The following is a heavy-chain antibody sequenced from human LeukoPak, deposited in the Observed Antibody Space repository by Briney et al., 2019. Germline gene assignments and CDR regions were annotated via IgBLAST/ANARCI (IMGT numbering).Heavy chain of an antibody. V-gene: IGHV4-39*07. CDR2: INHSGST. J-gene: IGHJ4*02. Sequence: SETLSLTCTVSGGSISSSSYYWSWIRQPPGKGLEWIGEINHSGSTNYNPSLKSRVTISVDTSKNQFSLKLSSVTAADTAVYYCARGYSSSWYRFDYWGQGTLVTVSS. CDR1: GGSISSSSYY. D-gene: IGHD6-13*01. CDR3: ARGYSSSWYRFDY.